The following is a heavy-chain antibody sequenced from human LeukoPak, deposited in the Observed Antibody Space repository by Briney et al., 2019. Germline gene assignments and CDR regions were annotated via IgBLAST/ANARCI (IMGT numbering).Heavy chain of an antibody. CDR1: WFTLCSHA. Sequence: GGAPRPSLAAPWFTLCSHAISWGRPGPRKGLEWVSAISGSGGSTYYADSVKGRFTISRDNSKNTLYLQMNSLRAEDTAVYYCAKDHDYGGVYWGQGTLVTVSS. CDR3: AKDHDYGGVY. D-gene: IGHD4-17*01. J-gene: IGHJ4*02. CDR2: ISGSGGST. V-gene: IGHV3-23*01.